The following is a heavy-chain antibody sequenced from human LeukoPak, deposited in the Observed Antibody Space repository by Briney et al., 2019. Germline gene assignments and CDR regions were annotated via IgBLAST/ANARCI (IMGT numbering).Heavy chain of an antibody. J-gene: IGHJ4*02. Sequence: SETLSLTCTVSGYSISSGYCWGWIRQPPGKGLEWIGSIYHSGSTYYNPSLKSRVTISVDTSKNQFSLKLSSVTAADTAVYYCARTLPWGGLYYFDYWGQGTLVTVSS. V-gene: IGHV4-38-2*02. CDR3: ARTLPWGGLYYFDY. CDR2: IYHSGST. D-gene: IGHD1-26*01. CDR1: GYSISSGYC.